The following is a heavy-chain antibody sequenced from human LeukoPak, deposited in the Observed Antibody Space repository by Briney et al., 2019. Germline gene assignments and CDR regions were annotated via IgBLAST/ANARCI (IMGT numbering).Heavy chain of an antibody. CDR3: ARGRRAYCSSTSCSPSGV. D-gene: IGHD2-2*01. CDR2: INHSGST. V-gene: IGHV4-34*01. J-gene: IGHJ6*02. Sequence: SETLSLTCAVYGGSFSGYYWSWIRQPPGKGLEWIGEINHSGSTNYNPSLKSRVTISVDTSKNQFSPKLSSVTAADTAVYYCARGRRAYCSSTSCSPSGVWGQGTTVTVSS. CDR1: GGSFSGYY.